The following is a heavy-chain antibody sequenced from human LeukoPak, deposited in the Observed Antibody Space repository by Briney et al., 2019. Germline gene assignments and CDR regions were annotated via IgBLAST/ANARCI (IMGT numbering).Heavy chain of an antibody. CDR2: IIPIFGTA. V-gene: IGHV1-69*13. Sequence: ASVKVSCKASGGTFSSYAISWVRQAPGQGLEWMGGIIPIFGTANYAQKFQGRVTITADESTSTAYMELSSLRSEDTAVYYCARDSGGTSCYDYWGQGTLVTVSS. D-gene: IGHD2-2*01. CDR3: ARDSGGTSCYDY. CDR1: GGTFSSYA. J-gene: IGHJ4*02.